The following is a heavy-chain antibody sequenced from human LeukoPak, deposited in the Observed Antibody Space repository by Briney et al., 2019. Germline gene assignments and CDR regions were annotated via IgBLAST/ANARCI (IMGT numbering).Heavy chain of an antibody. V-gene: IGHV1-8*01. Sequence: ASVKLSCTVSGYTFTSYDINWVRQATGQGLEWMGWMNPNSGNTGYAQKFPGRVTMPWNTSIRTAYMELSSLRSEDTAVYYGARGDYWYYDFWSGSNGYYGMDVWGQGTTVTVSS. CDR1: GYTFTSYD. CDR3: ARGDYWYYDFWSGSNGYYGMDV. D-gene: IGHD3-3*01. CDR2: MNPNSGNT. J-gene: IGHJ6*02.